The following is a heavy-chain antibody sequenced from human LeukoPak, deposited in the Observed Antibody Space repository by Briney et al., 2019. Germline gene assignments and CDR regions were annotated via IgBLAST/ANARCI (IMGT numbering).Heavy chain of an antibody. CDR1: GGSISSSSYY. Sequence: PSETLSLTCTVSGGSISSSSYYWGWIRQPPGKGLEWIGSIYYSGSTYYNPSLKSRVTISVDTSKNQFSLKLSSVTAADTAVYYCASVVVVTPGGFDPWGQGTLVTVSS. J-gene: IGHJ5*02. V-gene: IGHV4-39*07. D-gene: IGHD2-21*02. CDR3: ASVVVVTPGGFDP. CDR2: IYYSGST.